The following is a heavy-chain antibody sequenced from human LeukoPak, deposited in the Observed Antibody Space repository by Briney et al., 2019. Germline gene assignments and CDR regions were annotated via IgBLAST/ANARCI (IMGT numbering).Heavy chain of an antibody. V-gene: IGHV4-39*07. D-gene: IGHD2-8*01. CDR2: ISLTGLT. CDR3: SRENGAFSPFGY. CDR1: GGSISSSSHY. J-gene: IGHJ4*02. Sequence: SETLSLTCTAFGGSISSSSHYWGWIRQPPGQGLEWIGEISLTGLTHYNPSLESRVTVSLGKSKNQLSLNLTSVTAADTAVYYCSRENGAFSPFGYWGQGILVTV.